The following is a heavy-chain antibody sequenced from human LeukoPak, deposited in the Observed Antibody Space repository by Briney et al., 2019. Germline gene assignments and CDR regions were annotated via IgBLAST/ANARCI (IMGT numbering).Heavy chain of an antibody. J-gene: IGHJ4*02. D-gene: IGHD5-18*01. CDR1: GGSIRTYY. CDR3: ARHPGGYSSLDH. Sequence: SETLSLTCTVSGGSIRTYYWSWIRQPPGKGLEWIGYIYYSGSTNYNPSLKSRVTISIDTSKNQFSLKLSSVTAADTAVYYCARHPGGYSSLDHWGQGTLVTVSS. CDR2: IYYSGST. V-gene: IGHV4-59*08.